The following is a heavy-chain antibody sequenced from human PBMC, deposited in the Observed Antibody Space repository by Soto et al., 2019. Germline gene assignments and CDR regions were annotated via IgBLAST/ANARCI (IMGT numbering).Heavy chain of an antibody. Sequence: GGSLRLSXAGSGFTFSSYWMHWVRQGPGKGLVWVSRINSDGSSTSYADSVKGRFTISRDNAKNTLYLQMNSLRAEDTAVYYCASGLHGYSYGFCDYWGQGTLVTVSS. V-gene: IGHV3-74*01. D-gene: IGHD5-18*01. CDR3: ASGLHGYSYGFCDY. CDR1: GFTFSSYW. J-gene: IGHJ4*02. CDR2: INSDGSST.